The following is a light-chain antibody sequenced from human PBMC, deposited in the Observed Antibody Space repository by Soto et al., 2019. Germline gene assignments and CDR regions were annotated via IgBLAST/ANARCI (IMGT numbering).Light chain of an antibody. CDR3: QQYNNWPPIT. Sequence: EIVMTQSPATMSVSPGETATLSSSASQSVRSNLAWYQQKPGQAPRLLIYGASTRATGIPARFSGSGSGTEFTLTVSSLQSEDFAVYYCQQYNNWPPITFGQGTRLEI. CDR2: GAS. V-gene: IGKV3-15*01. J-gene: IGKJ5*01. CDR1: QSVRSN.